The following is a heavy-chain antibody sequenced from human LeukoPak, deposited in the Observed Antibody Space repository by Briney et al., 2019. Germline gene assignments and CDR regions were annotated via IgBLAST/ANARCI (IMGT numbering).Heavy chain of an antibody. V-gene: IGHV3-23*01. CDR2: ISGSGGST. D-gene: IGHD6-19*01. CDR1: GFTFSSYG. Sequence: GGTLRLSCAASGFTFSSYGMSWVRQAPGKGLEWVSAISGSGGSTYYADSVKGRSTISRDNSENTLYLQMNSLRAEDTAVYYCARVHPGIAVAGSGFDYWGQGTLVTVSS. J-gene: IGHJ4*02. CDR3: ARVHPGIAVAGSGFDY.